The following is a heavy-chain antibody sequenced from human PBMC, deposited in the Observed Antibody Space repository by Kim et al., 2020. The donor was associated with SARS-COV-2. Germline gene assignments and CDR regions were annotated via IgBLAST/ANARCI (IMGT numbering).Heavy chain of an antibody. V-gene: IGHV3-23*01. D-gene: IGHD2-8*02. CDR3: AKSLVQGNPSWWWRPRGD. CDR1: GFTFSSYA. J-gene: IGHJ4*02. CDR2: ISGSGGST. Sequence: GGSLRLSCAASGFTFSSYAMSWVRQAPGKGLEWVSAISGSGGSTYYADSVKDRFTISRDNSKNTLYLQMNSLRADDTAVYYCAKSLVQGNPSWWWRPRGDWGQGTMVTVSS.